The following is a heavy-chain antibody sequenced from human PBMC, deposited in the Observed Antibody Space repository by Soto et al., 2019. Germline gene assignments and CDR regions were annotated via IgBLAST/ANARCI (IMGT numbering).Heavy chain of an antibody. J-gene: IGHJ6*02. D-gene: IGHD5-18*01. V-gene: IGHV4-30-2*01. CDR1: GGSINSGDYS. Sequence: ASETLSLTCTVSGGSINSGDYSGTWIRQPPGKGLEWIGYIYHTGTAYYNMSLKSRVTISVDRSKNQFSLKLSSVTAADTAVYYCASLVDTAMVSMDVWGQGTTVT. CDR3: ASLVDTAMVSMDV. CDR2: IYHTGTA.